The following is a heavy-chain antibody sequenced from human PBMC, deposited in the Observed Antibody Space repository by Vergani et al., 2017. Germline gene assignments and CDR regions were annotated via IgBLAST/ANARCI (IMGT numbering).Heavy chain of an antibody. Sequence: VQLLESGGGLAQPGGSLRLSCAASGFTFRNYAMTWVRQAPGKGLEWVAVISYDGSNKYYADSVKGRFTISRDNSKNTLYLQMNSLRAEDTAVYYCAKDCRPSIAALLGWFDPWGQGTLVTVSS. D-gene: IGHD6-6*01. V-gene: IGHV3-30*18. CDR3: AKDCRPSIAALLGWFDP. CDR1: GFTFRNYA. J-gene: IGHJ5*02. CDR2: ISYDGSNK.